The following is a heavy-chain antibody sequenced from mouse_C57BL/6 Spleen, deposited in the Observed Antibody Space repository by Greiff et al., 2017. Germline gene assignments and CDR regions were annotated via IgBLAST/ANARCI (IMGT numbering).Heavy chain of an antibody. D-gene: IGHD1-1*01. CDR2: IDPSDSYT. J-gene: IGHJ1*03. CDR1: GYTFTSYW. V-gene: IGHV1-59*01. CDR3: ARDYGSSYEYFDV. Sequence: VQLQQSGAELVRPGTSVKLSCKASGYTFTSYWMHWVKQRPGQGLEWIGVIDPSDSYTNYNPKFKGKATLTVDTSSSTAYMQLSSLTSEESAVYYCARDYGSSYEYFDVWGTGTTVTVSS.